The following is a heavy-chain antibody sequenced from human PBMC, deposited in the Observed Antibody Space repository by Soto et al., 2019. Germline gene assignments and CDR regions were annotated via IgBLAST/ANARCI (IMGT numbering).Heavy chain of an antibody. D-gene: IGHD3-10*01. Sequence: PSETLSLTCTVSGGSISNYYWSWIRQPPGKGLEWIGYIYYSGSTNYNPSLKSRVTLSVDTSKNQFSLKLSSVPAADTAMYYFERSFGELPPPGPRDYWGQGTLVTVSS. CDR1: GGSISNYY. V-gene: IGHV4-59*08. CDR2: IYYSGST. CDR3: ERSFGELPPPGPRDY. J-gene: IGHJ4*02.